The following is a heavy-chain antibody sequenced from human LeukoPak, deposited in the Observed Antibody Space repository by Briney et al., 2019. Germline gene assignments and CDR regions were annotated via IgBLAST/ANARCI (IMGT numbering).Heavy chain of an antibody. V-gene: IGHV3-23*01. J-gene: IGHJ4*02. Sequence: PPGGSLRLSCAASGFTFSSYAMSWVRQAPGKGLEWVSAISGSGGSTYYADSVKGRFTISRDNSKNTLYLQMNSLRAEDTAVYYCAKARWDEMFFDYWGQGTLVTVSS. CDR3: AKARWDEMFFDY. CDR1: GFTFSSYA. D-gene: IGHD1-26*01. CDR2: ISGSGGST.